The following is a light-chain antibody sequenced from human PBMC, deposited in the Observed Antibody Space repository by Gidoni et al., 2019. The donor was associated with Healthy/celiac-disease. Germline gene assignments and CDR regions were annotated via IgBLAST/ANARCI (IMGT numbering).Light chain of an antibody. CDR1: QGISSY. CDR3: QQYYSYPGT. CDR2: AAS. Sequence: AIRMTQSPSSFSASTGDRVTITCRASQGISSYLAWYQQKPGKAPKLLIYAASTLQSGVPSRFSGSGSGTDFTLTISCQQSEDFATYYCQQYYSYPGTFGQGTKVEIK. V-gene: IGKV1-8*01. J-gene: IGKJ1*01.